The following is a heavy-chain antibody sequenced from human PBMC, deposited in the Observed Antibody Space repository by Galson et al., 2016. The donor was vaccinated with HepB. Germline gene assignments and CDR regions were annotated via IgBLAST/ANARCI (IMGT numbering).Heavy chain of an antibody. D-gene: IGHD4-17*01. Sequence: SVKVSCKASGYPFTRYGFSWVRQAPGQGLEWMGWISAHNGNTNYAQKFEGRVTMTTDTATSTAYMELISLRSDDTAVYYCARPIDGDYGDDDFDIWGQGTMVTVSS. CDR2: ISAHNGNT. CDR1: GYPFTRYG. CDR3: ARPIDGDYGDDDFDI. V-gene: IGHV1-18*01. J-gene: IGHJ3*02.